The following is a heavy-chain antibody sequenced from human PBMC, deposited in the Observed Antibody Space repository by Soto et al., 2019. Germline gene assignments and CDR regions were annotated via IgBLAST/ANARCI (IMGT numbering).Heavy chain of an antibody. CDR1: GYPFTGYA. J-gene: IGHJ4*02. CDR3: ARAVAVAADFDY. V-gene: IGHV1-3*01. Sequence: ASVKVSCKASGYPFTGYAMHWVRQAPGQRLEWMGWINAGNGNTKYSQKFQGRVTITSDTSASAAYMELSSLSSEDTAVYYCARAVAVAADFDYWGQGTLVTVSS. D-gene: IGHD6-19*01. CDR2: INAGNGNT.